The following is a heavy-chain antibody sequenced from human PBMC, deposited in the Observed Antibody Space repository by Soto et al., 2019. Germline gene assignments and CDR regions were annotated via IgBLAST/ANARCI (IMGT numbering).Heavy chain of an antibody. V-gene: IGHV4-34*01. CDR2: INHSGST. CDR1: GGSFSGYY. CDR3: ARTALLYSGSDP. Sequence: PSETLSLTCAVYGGSFSGYYWSWIRQPPGKGLEWIGEINHSGSTNYNPSLKSRVTISVDTSKNQFSLKLSSVTAADTAVYYCARTALLYSGSDPWGQGTLVTVSS. J-gene: IGHJ5*02. D-gene: IGHD3-10*01.